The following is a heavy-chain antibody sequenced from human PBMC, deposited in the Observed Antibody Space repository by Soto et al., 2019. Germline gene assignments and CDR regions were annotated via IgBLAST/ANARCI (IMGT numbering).Heavy chain of an antibody. CDR2: ISHSGST. V-gene: IGHV4-4*02. CDR1: GDSINSSHW. Sequence: PSETLSLTCAVSGDSINSSHWCNLFRHPPGKGLEWIGQISHSGSTNYNPSLTSRVTISVDKSKNHFSLKLTSVTAADTAVYYCAKDGVAQYNWFDPWGQGTLVTVSS. D-gene: IGHD2-15*01. CDR3: AKDGVAQYNWFDP. J-gene: IGHJ5*02.